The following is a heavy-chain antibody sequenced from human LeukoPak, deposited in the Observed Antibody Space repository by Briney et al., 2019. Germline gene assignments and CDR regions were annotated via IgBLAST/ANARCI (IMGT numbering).Heavy chain of an antibody. D-gene: IGHD5-18*01. J-gene: IGHJ4*02. CDR1: GGSISSSSYY. CDR2: IYYSGST. CDR3: ASRGRGAMANFDY. V-gene: IGHV4-39*07. Sequence: PSETLSLTCTASGGSISSSSYYWGWIRQPPGKGLEWIGSIYYSGSTYYNPSLKSRVTISVDTSKNQFSLKLSSVTAADTAVYCCASRGRGAMANFDYWGQGTLVTVSS.